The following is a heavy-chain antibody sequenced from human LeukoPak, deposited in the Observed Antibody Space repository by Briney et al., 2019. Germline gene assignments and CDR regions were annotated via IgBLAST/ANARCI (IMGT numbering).Heavy chain of an antibody. V-gene: IGHV3-21*01. J-gene: IGHJ4*02. CDR2: ISSSSSYI. Sequence: GGSLRLSCAASGFTFSSYSMKWVRQAPGKGLEWVSSISSSSSYIYYADSVKGRFTISRDNAKNSLYLQMNSLRAEDTAVYYCARDLYGDYAFDYWGQGTLVTVSS. D-gene: IGHD4-17*01. CDR3: ARDLYGDYAFDY. CDR1: GFTFSSYS.